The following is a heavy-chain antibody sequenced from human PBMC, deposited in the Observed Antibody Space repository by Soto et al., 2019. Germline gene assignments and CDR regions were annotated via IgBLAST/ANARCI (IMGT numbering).Heavy chain of an antibody. CDR1: GFTFSSYG. CDR2: IWYDGSNK. Sequence: GGSLRLSCAASGFTFSSYGMHWVRQAPGKGLEWVAVIWYDGSNKYYADSVKGRFTISRDNSKNTLYLQMNSLRAEDTAVYYCARDRGCISTSCFLYYYYYGMDVWGQGTTVTVSS. CDR3: ARDRGCISTSCFLYYYYYGMDV. J-gene: IGHJ6*02. V-gene: IGHV3-33*01. D-gene: IGHD2-2*01.